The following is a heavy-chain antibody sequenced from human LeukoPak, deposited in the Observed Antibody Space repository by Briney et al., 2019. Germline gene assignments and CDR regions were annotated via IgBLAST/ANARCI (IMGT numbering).Heavy chain of an antibody. CDR2: ISFDGGTK. CDR3: ASSGYGSGSRLDY. J-gene: IGHJ4*02. V-gene: IGHV3-30*03. D-gene: IGHD3-10*01. CDR1: GFTFSSYG. Sequence: PGRSLRLSCAASGFTFSSYGMHWVRQAPGKGLEWVAVISFDGGTKYYADSVKGRFGISRDNSKNTLFLQMNSLRAEDTAVYYCASSGYGSGSRLDYWGQGTLVTVSS.